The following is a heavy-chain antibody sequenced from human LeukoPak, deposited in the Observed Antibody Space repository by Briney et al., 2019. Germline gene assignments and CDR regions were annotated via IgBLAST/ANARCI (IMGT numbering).Heavy chain of an antibody. CDR1: GGTFSSYA. J-gene: IGHJ6*02. CDR2: IIPILGIA. D-gene: IGHD3-10*01. Sequence: EASVKVSCKASGGTFSSYAISWVRQAPGQGLEWMGRIIPILGIANYAQKFQGRVTITADKSTSTAYMELSSLRSEDTAVYYCARAPLGSGTKKGYGMDVWGQGTMVTVSS. CDR3: ARAPLGSGTKKGYGMDV. V-gene: IGHV1-69*04.